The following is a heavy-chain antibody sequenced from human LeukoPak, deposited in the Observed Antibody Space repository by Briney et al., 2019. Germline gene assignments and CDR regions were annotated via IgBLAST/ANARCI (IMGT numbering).Heavy chain of an antibody. CDR3: VRAPGSGGFDS. CDR2: IGNVADT. J-gene: IGHJ4*02. V-gene: IGHV3-13*01. CDR1: GFTFSSFG. Sequence: PGGSLRLSCAASGFTFSSFGMHWVRQLTGKGLEWVSSIGNVADTYYSGSVKGRFVISRDNARNFVFLQMNSLRAEDTAVYYCVRAPGSGGFDSWGQGAQVTVSS. D-gene: IGHD6-19*01.